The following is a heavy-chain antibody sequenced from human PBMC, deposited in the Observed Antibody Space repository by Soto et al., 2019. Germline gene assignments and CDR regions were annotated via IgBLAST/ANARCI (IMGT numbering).Heavy chain of an antibody. CDR1: GGTFSSYA. D-gene: IGHD6-19*01. V-gene: IGHV1-69*06. J-gene: IGHJ6*02. Sequence: ASVKVSCKASGGTFSSYAISWVRQAPGQGLEWMGGIIPIFGTANYAQKFQGRVTITADKSTSTAYMELSSLRSEDTAVYYCARDMIAVAGPNANYYYYGMDVWGQGTTVTVSS. CDR2: IIPIFGTA. CDR3: ARDMIAVAGPNANYYYYGMDV.